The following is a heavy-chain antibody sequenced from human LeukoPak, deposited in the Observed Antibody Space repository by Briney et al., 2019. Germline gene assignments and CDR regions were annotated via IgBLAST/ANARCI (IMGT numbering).Heavy chain of an antibody. Sequence: PSETLSLTCTVYGGPISSGDYYWSWIRQPPGKGLEWIGYIYYSGSTYYNPSLKSRVTISVDTSKNQFSLKLSSVTAADTAVYYCARNCGGDCYYAFDIWGQGTMVTVSS. CDR3: ARNCGGDCYYAFDI. J-gene: IGHJ3*02. CDR2: IYYSGST. V-gene: IGHV4-30-4*01. CDR1: GGPISSGDYY. D-gene: IGHD2-21*02.